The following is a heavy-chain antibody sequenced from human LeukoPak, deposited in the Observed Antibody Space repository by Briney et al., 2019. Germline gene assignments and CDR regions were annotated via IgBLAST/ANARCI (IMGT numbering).Heavy chain of an antibody. CDR3: ARARLRFFDWLEWFDP. CDR2: INHSGST. Sequence: SETLSLTCAVYGGSFSGYYWSWIRQPPGKGLEWIAEINHSGSTNYNPSLKSRVTISVDTSKNQFSLKLSSVTAADTAVYYCARARLRFFDWLEWFDPWGQGTLVTVSS. V-gene: IGHV4-34*01. D-gene: IGHD3-9*01. CDR1: GGSFSGYY. J-gene: IGHJ5*02.